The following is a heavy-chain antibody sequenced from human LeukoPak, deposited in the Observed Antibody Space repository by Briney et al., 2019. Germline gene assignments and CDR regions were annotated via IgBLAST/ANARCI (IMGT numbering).Heavy chain of an antibody. Sequence: GGSLRLSCAVSGFTFNSFSINWVPQAPGNGLDWISYISRSSTTIYYADSVKGRFTISRDNAKNSLYLQMNSLRAEDTAVYYCASSPYSSSSMDVWGKGTTVTVSS. V-gene: IGHV3-48*01. CDR1: GFTFNSFS. J-gene: IGHJ6*03. CDR2: ISRSSTTI. CDR3: ASSPYSSSSMDV. D-gene: IGHD6-13*01.